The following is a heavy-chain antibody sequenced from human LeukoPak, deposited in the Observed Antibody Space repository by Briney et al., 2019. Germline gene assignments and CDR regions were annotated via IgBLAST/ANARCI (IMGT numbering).Heavy chain of an antibody. V-gene: IGHV4-61*02. Sequence: PSQTLSLTCTVSGGSISSGSYYWSWIWQPAGKGLEWIGRIYTSGSTNYSPSLKSRVTISVDTSKNQFSLKLSSVTAADTAVYYCVGGNLYYEPLGDAFDIWGQGTMVTVSS. D-gene: IGHD3-3*01. CDR1: GGSISSGSYY. CDR2: IYTSGST. CDR3: VGGNLYYEPLGDAFDI. J-gene: IGHJ3*02.